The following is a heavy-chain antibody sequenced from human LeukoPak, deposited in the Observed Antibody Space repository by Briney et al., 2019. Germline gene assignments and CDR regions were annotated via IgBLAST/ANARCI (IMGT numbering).Heavy chain of an antibody. CDR2: IYSSGST. Sequence: PSETLSLTCTVSGGSISSYYWNWIRLPPGKGLEWIGYIYSSGSTIYNPSLKSRVTISIDTSRNQFPLRLSSVTAADTAVYYCARDHCSGGSCYPGWFDPWGQGTLVTVSS. CDR1: GGSISSYY. D-gene: IGHD2-15*01. V-gene: IGHV4-59*01. J-gene: IGHJ5*02. CDR3: ARDHCSGGSCYPGWFDP.